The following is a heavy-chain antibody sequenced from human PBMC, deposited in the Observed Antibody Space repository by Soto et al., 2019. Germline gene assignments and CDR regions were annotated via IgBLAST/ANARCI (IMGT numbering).Heavy chain of an antibody. J-gene: IGHJ3*02. Sequence: QVQLQESGPGLVKPSGTLSLTCAVSGGSISSSYWWSWVRQPPGKGLEWIGEIYHSGSTNYNPSLKXRXTXSXXKSKTQFSLKLSSVTAADTAVYYCARRRITMIVVVFDAFDIWGQGTMVTVSS. V-gene: IGHV4-4*02. CDR3: ARRRITMIVVVFDAFDI. D-gene: IGHD3-22*01. CDR1: GGSISSSYW. CDR2: IYHSGST.